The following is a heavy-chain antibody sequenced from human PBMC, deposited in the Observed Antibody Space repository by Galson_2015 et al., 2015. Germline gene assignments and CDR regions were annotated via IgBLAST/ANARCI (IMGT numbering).Heavy chain of an antibody. J-gene: IGHJ4*02. CDR3: AKDLTRYCSGGSCDNFDY. D-gene: IGHD2-15*01. CDR2: LSYDGSNK. V-gene: IGHV3-30*04. CDR1: GFTFSGSA. Sequence: SLRLSCAASGFTFSGSAMHWVRQAPGKGLEWVAVLSYDGSNKYYADSVKGRFTISRDNSKNTLYLQMNSLRPEDTAVYYCAKDLTRYCSGGSCDNFDYWGQGTLVTVSS.